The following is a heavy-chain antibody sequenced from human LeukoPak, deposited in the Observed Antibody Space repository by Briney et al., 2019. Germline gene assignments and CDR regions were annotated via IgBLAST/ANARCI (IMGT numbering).Heavy chain of an antibody. V-gene: IGHV4-59*01. CDR3: VSQNRYCIGDSCYYYFDY. J-gene: IGHJ4*02. CDR2: IYYTGST. D-gene: IGHD2-15*01. Sequence: PSETLSLTCSVSGGSIRSYYLNWIRQPPGKRLEWIGYIYYTGSTNYNPSLKSRGTVSIDTCKNQFSLKLSSVTAADTAVYYCVSQNRYCIGDSCYYYFDYWGQGTLVTVSS. CDR1: GGSIRSYY.